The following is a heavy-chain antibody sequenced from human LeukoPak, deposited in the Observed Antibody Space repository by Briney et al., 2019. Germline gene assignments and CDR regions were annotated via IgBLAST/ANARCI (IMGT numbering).Heavy chain of an antibody. V-gene: IGHV4-4*07. CDR3: ARDVTAVAGTPAFDI. D-gene: IGHD6-19*01. J-gene: IGHJ3*02. CDR1: GGSISSYY. Sequence: SETLSLTCTVSGGSISSYYWSWIRQPAGKGLEWIGRIYTSGSTNYNPSLKSRVTMSVSTSKNQFSLKLSSVTAADTAVYYCARDVTAVAGTPAFDIWGQGTMVTVSS. CDR2: IYTSGST.